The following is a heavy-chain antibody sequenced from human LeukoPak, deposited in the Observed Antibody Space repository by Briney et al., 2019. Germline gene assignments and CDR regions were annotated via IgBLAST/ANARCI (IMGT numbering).Heavy chain of an antibody. CDR2: IIPMFGTA. Sequence: GASVTVSCKASGGTFNIYAISWVRQAPGQGGEGMGGIIPMFGTANYAQKFQGRLTITADESTSTAYMELSSLRSEDTAVYYCASVKFGGGLVYYYGMDVWGKGTTVTVSS. D-gene: IGHD3-16*01. CDR1: GGTFNIYA. V-gene: IGHV1-69*13. CDR3: ASVKFGGGLVYYYGMDV. J-gene: IGHJ6*04.